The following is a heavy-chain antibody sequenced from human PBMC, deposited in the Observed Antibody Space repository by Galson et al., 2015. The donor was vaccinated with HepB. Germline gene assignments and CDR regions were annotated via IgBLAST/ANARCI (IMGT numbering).Heavy chain of an antibody. V-gene: IGHV1-18*01. CDR2: ISAYNGNT. D-gene: IGHD2-2*01. CDR1: GYTFTSYG. CDR3: ARDSGYCSSTSCSNFDY. J-gene: IGHJ4*02. Sequence: SVKVSCKASGYTFTSYGISWVRQVPGQGLEWMGWISAYNGNTNYAQKLQGRVTMTTDTSTSTAYMELRSLRSDDTAVYYCARDSGYCSSTSCSNFDYWGQGTLVTVSS.